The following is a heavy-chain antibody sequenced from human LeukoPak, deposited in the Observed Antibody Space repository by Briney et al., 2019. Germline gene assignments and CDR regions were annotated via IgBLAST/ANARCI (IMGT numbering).Heavy chain of an antibody. CDR3: ARDGDDYSNGLGWFDP. J-gene: IGHJ5*02. CDR1: GYTFTSYG. CDR2: IIPIFGTA. D-gene: IGHD4-11*01. Sequence: SVKVSCKASGYTFTSYGITWVRQAPGQGLEWMGGIIPIFGTANYAQKFQGRVTITADESTSTAYMELSSLRSEDTAVYYCARDGDDYSNGLGWFDPWGQRTLVTVSS. V-gene: IGHV1-69*13.